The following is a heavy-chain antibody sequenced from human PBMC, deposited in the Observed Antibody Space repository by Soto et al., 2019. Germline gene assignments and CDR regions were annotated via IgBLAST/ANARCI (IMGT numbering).Heavy chain of an antibody. CDR3: AAENAIQLDYDFWSGYPKSGHFGY. V-gene: IGHV3-23*01. CDR2: ISGSGGST. CDR1: GFTFSSYA. J-gene: IGHJ4*02. D-gene: IGHD3-3*01. Sequence: GASLRLSCAASGFTFSSYAMSWVRQAPGKGLEWVSAISGSGGSTYYADSVKGRFTISRDNSKNTLYLQMNSLRAEDTAVYYCAAENAIQLDYDFWSGYPKSGHFGYWGQGTLVTVSS.